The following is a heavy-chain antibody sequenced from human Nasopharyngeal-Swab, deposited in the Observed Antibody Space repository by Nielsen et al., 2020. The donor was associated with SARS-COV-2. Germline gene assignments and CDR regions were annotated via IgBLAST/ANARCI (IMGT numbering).Heavy chain of an antibody. CDR3: ARDMSWDGTSRSVYYGMDV. V-gene: IGHV1-46*01. Sequence: ASVKVSCKASGYTFTGYYMNWVRQAPGQGLEWMGIINPSGGSTSYAQKFQGRVTMTRDTSTSTVYMELSSLRSEDTAVYYCARDMSWDGTSRSVYYGMDVWGQGTTVTVSS. CDR1: GYTFTGYY. CDR2: INPSGGST. J-gene: IGHJ6*02. D-gene: IGHD2-2*01.